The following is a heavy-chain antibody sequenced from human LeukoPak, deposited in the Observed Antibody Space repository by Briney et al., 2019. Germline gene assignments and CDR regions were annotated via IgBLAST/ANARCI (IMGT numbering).Heavy chain of an antibody. CDR3: ARDVWVADVFFGAMDV. Sequence: GGSLRLSCLASGFSLNSYTMNWVCEAPGKGLEWVSTISPGVSGYTWYAESVKGRFTISRDNPENSLYLQMDSLRADDTAVYYCARDVWVADVFFGAMDVWGQGTTVSVS. CDR2: ISPGVSGYT. CDR1: GFSLNSYT. D-gene: IGHD3-3*01. J-gene: IGHJ6*02. V-gene: IGHV3-21*06.